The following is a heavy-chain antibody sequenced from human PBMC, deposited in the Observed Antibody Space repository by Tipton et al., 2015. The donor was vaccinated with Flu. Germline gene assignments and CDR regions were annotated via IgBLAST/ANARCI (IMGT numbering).Heavy chain of an antibody. CDR2: MYTSGST. D-gene: IGHD4-23*01. J-gene: IGHJ4*02. CDR3: ARDQVGGKIDY. V-gene: IGHV4-4*07. Sequence: TLSLTCTVSGGSISSYYWSWIRQPAGKGLEWIGRMYTSGSTKYNPSLKSRVTISVDTSKNQFSLKLSSVTAADTAVYYCARDQVGGKIDYWGQGTLVTVSS. CDR1: GGSISSYY.